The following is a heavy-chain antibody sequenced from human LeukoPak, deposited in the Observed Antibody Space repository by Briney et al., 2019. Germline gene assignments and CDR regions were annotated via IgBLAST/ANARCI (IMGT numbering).Heavy chain of an antibody. CDR3: ASKGRLGRFDY. J-gene: IGHJ4*02. D-gene: IGHD3-9*01. CDR1: GGSFSGYY. V-gene: IGHV4-34*01. Sequence: SETLSLTCAVYGGSFSGYYWGWFRQPPGKGLEWIGSIYYSGSTYYNPSLKSRVTISVDTSKNQFSLKLSSVTAADTAVYYCASKGRLGRFDYWGQGTLVTVS. CDR2: IYYSGST.